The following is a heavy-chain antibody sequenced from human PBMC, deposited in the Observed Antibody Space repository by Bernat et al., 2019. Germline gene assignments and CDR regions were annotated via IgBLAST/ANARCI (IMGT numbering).Heavy chain of an antibody. Sequence: EVQLVESGGGLVQSGGSLRLSCAASGFTFNNYNMNWVRQAPGKGLEWVSYISSSSNTMYYADSVKGRFTISRDNAKNSLYLQMNSLRVEDTAVYYCARDAVRSGGGSCYHFDYWGQGTLVTVSS. D-gene: IGHD2-15*01. V-gene: IGHV3-48*01. CDR1: GFTFNNYN. CDR2: ISSSSNTM. J-gene: IGHJ4*02. CDR3: ARDAVRSGGGSCYHFDY.